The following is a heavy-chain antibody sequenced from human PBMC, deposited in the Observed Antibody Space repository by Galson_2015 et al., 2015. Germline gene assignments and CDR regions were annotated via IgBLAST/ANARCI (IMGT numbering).Heavy chain of an antibody. CDR3: ARALSDSGYYFDF. Sequence: SLRISCKASGFTFNSYGMNWVRQAPGKGLEWVSAISGSGGSEYYADSVKGRFTISRDNSRTTLHLQMNSLRAEDTAVCYCARALSDSGYYFDFWGQGTLVTVSS. J-gene: IGHJ4*02. V-gene: IGHV3-23*01. CDR2: ISGSGGSE. D-gene: IGHD3-22*01. CDR1: GFTFNSYG.